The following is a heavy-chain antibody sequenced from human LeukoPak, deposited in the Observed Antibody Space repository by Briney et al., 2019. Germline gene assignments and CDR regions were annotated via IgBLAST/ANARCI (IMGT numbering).Heavy chain of an antibody. CDR3: AKDVFRIFQH. V-gene: IGHV3-21*04. J-gene: IGHJ1*01. Sequence: GGSLRLSCAASGFTFSSYSMNWVRQAPGKGLEWVSSISSSSSYIYYADSVKGRFTISRDNSKNTLYLQMNSLRAEDTAVYYCAKDVFRIFQHWGQGTLVTVSS. CDR2: ISSSSSYI. D-gene: IGHD2/OR15-2a*01. CDR1: GFTFSSYS.